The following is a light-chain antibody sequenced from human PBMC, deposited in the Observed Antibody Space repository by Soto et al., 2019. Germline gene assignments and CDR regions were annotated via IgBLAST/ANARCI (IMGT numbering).Light chain of an antibody. V-gene: IGKV1-39*01. CDR2: AAS. CDR3: QQSYSTPPLFT. CDR1: QSISSY. J-gene: IGKJ3*01. Sequence: DIQMTQSPSSLSASVGDRVTITCRASQSISSYLNWYQQKPGKAPKLLIYAASSLQSGVPSRFSGSGSGTDFTLTISSLQPEDFATYYCQQSYSTPPLFTFGPGNKVDI.